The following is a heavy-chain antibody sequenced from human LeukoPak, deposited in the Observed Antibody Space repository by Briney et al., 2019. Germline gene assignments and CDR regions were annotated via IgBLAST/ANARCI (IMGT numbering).Heavy chain of an antibody. V-gene: IGHV3-48*04. CDR2: ISSSGSTI. D-gene: IGHD5-12*01. CDR3: ARFMDIVAMTHDY. CDR1: GFTFTTYW. J-gene: IGHJ4*02. Sequence: PGGSLRLSCAASGFTFTTYWMNWVRQAPGKGLEWVSYISSSGSTIYYADSVKGRFTISRDNAKNSLYLQMNSLRAEDTAVYYCARFMDIVAMTHDYWGQGTLVTVSS.